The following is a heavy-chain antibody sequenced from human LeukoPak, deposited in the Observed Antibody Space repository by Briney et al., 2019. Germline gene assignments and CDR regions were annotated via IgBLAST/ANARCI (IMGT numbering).Heavy chain of an antibody. CDR3: ARGGYGHNMDV. D-gene: IGHD3-10*01. CDR2: IKNAGIDT. V-gene: IGHV3-74*01. J-gene: IGHJ6*03. Sequence: GGALRLCCVGSGIMFSNYYMYWVRQAPGKGLVWVSRIKNAGIDTIYADSVKGRFTVSRDNAKNTVYLQMSSPRAEDTAVYYCARGGYGHNMDVWGEGTTVTVSS. CDR1: GIMFSNYY.